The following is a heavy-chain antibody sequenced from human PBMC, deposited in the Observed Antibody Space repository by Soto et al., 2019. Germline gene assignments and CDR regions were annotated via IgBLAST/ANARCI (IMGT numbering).Heavy chain of an antibody. V-gene: IGHV4-39*01. CDR1: GGSISSSSYY. J-gene: IGHJ5*02. D-gene: IGHD4-17*01. CDR2: IYYSGST. Sequence: QLLESGPGLVKPSETLSLTCTVSGGSISSSSYYWGWIRQPPGKGLEWIGSIYYSGSTYYNPSLKSRVTISVDTSKNQFSLKLSSVTAADTAVYYCARQSLGYYGDYMPRFDPWGQGTLVTVSS. CDR3: ARQSLGYYGDYMPRFDP.